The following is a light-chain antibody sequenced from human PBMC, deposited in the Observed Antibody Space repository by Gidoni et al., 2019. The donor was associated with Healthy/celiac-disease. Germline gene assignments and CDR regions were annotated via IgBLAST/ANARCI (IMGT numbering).Light chain of an antibody. V-gene: IGKV1-5*01. J-gene: IGKJ2*01. CDR3: QQYDSYPYT. Sequence: EIQMPQSPSTLSASVGDRVTITCRASQNINTWLAWFQQKPGKAPKLLIYDASSLESGVPSGFSGSGSGTEFTLTISSLQPDDFATYYCQQYDSYPYTFGQXTKLEIE. CDR1: QNINTW. CDR2: DAS.